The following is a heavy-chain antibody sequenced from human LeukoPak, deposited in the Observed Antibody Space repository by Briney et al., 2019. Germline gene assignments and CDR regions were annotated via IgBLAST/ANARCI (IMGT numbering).Heavy chain of an antibody. CDR3: ARVRRQLVLLVGAFDI. V-gene: IGHV5-51*01. Sequence: GESLKISCKGSGYSFTSYWIGWVRQMPGKGLEWIGIIYPGDSDTRYSPSFQGQVTISADKSISTAYLQWSSLKASDTAMYYCARVRRQLVLLVGAFDIWGQGTMVTVSS. CDR2: IYPGDSDT. CDR1: GYSFTSYW. J-gene: IGHJ3*02. D-gene: IGHD6-13*01.